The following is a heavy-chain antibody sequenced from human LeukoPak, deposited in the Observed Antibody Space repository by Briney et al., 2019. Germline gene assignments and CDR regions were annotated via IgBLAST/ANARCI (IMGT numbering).Heavy chain of an antibody. CDR1: GFTFSGSA. J-gene: IGHJ4*02. D-gene: IGHD2-8*01. Sequence: GGSLRLSCAASGFTFSGSAMHWVRQASGKGLEWVGRIRSKANSYATAYAASVKGRFTISRDDSKNTAYLQMNSLKTEDTAVYYCTRHGGYCTNGVCYRGFDYWGQGTLVTGSS. CDR3: TRHGGYCTNGVCYRGFDY. CDR2: IRSKANSYAT. V-gene: IGHV3-73*01.